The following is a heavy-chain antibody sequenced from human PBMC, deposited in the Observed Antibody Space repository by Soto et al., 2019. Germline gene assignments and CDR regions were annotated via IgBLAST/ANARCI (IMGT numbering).Heavy chain of an antibody. CDR1: VFTFSSYA. CDR2: VSIGGST. CDR3: AKRRGAGGHFDY. Sequence: XGSLLICRAASVFTFSSYAMGWVRQGPGKGLEWVAVVSIGGSTHYADSVRGRFTISRDNSKNTLSLQMNSLTAEDTAVYFCAKRRGAGGHFDYWGQGALVTVPS. D-gene: IGHD2-15*01. V-gene: IGHV3-23*01. J-gene: IGHJ4*02.